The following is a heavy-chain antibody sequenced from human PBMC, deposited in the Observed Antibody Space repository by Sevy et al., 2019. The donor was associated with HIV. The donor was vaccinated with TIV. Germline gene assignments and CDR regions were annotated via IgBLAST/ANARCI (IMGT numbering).Heavy chain of an antibody. D-gene: IGHD6-19*01. CDR3: ARESIAVAGIGYYFDS. Sequence: GGSLRLSCAAFGFAYSGYGMHWVRQAPGKGLEWVADIGYDGSNKEYADSVKGRFTISRDKSKTTLYLQMNSLRAEDTAVYYCARESIAVAGIGYYFDSWGQGTLVTVSS. J-gene: IGHJ4*02. CDR2: IGYDGSNK. V-gene: IGHV3-33*01. CDR1: GFAYSGYG.